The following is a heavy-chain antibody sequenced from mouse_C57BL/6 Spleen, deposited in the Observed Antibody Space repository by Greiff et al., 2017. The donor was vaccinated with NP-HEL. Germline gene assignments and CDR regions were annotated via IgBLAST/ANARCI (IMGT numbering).Heavy chain of an antibody. CDR1: GFTFSSYA. CDR3: TRDGHSNYDWYFDV. Sequence: EVKVEESGEGLVKPGGSLKLSCAASGFTFSSYAMSWVRQTPEKRLEWVAYISSGGDYIYYADTVKGRFTISRDNARNTLYLQMSSLKSEDTAMYYCTRDGHSNYDWYFDVWGTGTTVTVSS. V-gene: IGHV5-9-1*02. CDR2: ISSGGDYI. D-gene: IGHD2-5*01. J-gene: IGHJ1*03.